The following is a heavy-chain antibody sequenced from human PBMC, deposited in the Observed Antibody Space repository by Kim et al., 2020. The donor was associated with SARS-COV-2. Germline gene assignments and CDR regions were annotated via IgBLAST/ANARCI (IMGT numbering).Heavy chain of an antibody. J-gene: IGHJ4*02. CDR3: ARGNYSSSGPNDY. Sequence: NPSLKSRATISVDTSKNQFSLKRSSVTAADTAVYYCARGNYSSSGPNDYWGQGTLVTVSS. V-gene: IGHV4-34*04. D-gene: IGHD6-6*01.